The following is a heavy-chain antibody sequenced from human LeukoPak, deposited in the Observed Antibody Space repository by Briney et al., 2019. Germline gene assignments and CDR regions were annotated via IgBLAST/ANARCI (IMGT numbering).Heavy chain of an antibody. CDR1: GFTFSSYW. CDR3: ARDLGVVVVAAANDY. V-gene: IGHV3-7*01. Sequence: PGGSLRLSCAASGFTFSSYWMSWVRQAPGKGLEWVANIKQDGSEKYYVDSVKGRFTISRDNAKNSLYLQMNSLRAEDTAVYYCARDLGVVVVAAANDYWGQGTLVTVSS. J-gene: IGHJ4*02. CDR2: IKQDGSEK. D-gene: IGHD2-15*01.